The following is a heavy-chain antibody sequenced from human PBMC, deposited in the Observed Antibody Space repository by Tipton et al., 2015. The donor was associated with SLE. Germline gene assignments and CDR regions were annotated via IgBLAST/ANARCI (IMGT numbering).Heavy chain of an antibody. D-gene: IGHD6-19*01. CDR2: IYFDGNS. CDR1: GGSIGPYY. V-gene: IGHV4-59*01. Sequence: TLSLTCTVSGGSIGPYYWHWIRQSPGKALEWIGYIYFDGNSNGRGNYNPSLKSRVTMSVDPSKMQFSLNLNSATAADTALYFCARGVAERLGLDFWGQGSLVTVSS. CDR3: ARGVAERLGLDF. J-gene: IGHJ4*02.